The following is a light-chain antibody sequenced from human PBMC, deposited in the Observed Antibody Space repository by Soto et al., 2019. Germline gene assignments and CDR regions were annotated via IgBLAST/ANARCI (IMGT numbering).Light chain of an antibody. V-gene: IGKV1-5*03. CDR2: LAS. J-gene: IGKJ1*01. CDR1: QTISDW. Sequence: DIQMTQSPSTLSASMGDRVSITCRASQTISDWLAWYQQKPGKAPKLLIYLASSLKSGVPSRFSGSGSGTEFTLTISTLQSDDFATYYCQQYSLYPWTFGQGTKVEI. CDR3: QQYSLYPWT.